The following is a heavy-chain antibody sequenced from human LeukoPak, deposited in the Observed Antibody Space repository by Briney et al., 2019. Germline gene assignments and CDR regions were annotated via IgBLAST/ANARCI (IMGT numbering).Heavy chain of an antibody. J-gene: IGHJ4*02. CDR1: GYTFTSYD. V-gene: IGHV1-8*01. Sequence: ASVKVSCKASGYTFTSYDINWVRQATGQGLEWMGWMNPNSGNTGYAQKFQGRVTMTRNTSISTAYMELSSLRSEDTAVYYCARLGHGPGTFDYWGQGTLVTVSS. D-gene: IGHD4-17*01. CDR3: ARLGHGPGTFDY. CDR2: MNPNSGNT.